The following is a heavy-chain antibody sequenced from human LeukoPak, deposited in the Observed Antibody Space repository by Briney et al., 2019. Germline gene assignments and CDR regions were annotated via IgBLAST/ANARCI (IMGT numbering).Heavy chain of an antibody. V-gene: IGHV3-74*01. Sequence: GGSLRLSCAAFGFTFSSYWMHWVRQAPGKGLVWVSRINSDGSSTSYAGSVKGRFTISRDNAKNTLYLQMNSLRAEDTAVYYCARGDYNYYYMDVWGKGTTVTVSS. CDR2: INSDGSST. CDR1: GFTFSSYW. J-gene: IGHJ6*03. CDR3: ARGDYNYYYMDV.